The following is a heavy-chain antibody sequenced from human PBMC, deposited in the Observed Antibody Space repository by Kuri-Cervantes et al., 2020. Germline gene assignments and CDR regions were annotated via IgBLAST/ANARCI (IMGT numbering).Heavy chain of an antibody. V-gene: IGHV3-66*01. CDR1: GFTVSSNY. D-gene: IGHD3-10*01. CDR3: ARGSYGSGSFYGMDV. Sequence: GGSLRPSCAASGFTVSSNYMSWVRQAPGKGLEWVSVIYSGGSTYYADSVKGRFTISRDNSKNTLYLQMNSLRAEDTAVYYCARGSYGSGSFYGMDVWGQGTTVTVSS. CDR2: IYSGGST. J-gene: IGHJ6*02.